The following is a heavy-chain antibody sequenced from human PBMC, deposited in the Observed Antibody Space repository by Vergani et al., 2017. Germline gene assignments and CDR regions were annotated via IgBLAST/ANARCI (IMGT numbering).Heavy chain of an antibody. CDR3: ARAGSYFYDSLNY. CDR1: GGTFSSYA. J-gene: IGHJ4*02. D-gene: IGHD3-22*01. V-gene: IGHV1-69*13. CDR2: IITIFGTA. Sequence: QVQLVQSGAEVKKPGSSVKVSCKASGGTFSSYAISWVRQAPGQGLEWMARIITIFGTANYAQKFQVRVTITADESTSTAYMELSSLRSEDTAVYYCARAGSYFYDSLNYWSQVTLVTVSS.